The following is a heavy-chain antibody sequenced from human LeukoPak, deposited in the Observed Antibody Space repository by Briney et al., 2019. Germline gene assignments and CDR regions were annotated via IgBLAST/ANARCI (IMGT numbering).Heavy chain of an antibody. Sequence: GGSLRLSCAASGFTFSSYAMSWVRQAPGKGLEWVSAISGSGGSTYYADSVKGRFTISRDNAKNSLYLQMNSLRAEDTAVYYCARARLAYCGGDCYPHDAFDIWGQGTMVTVSS. D-gene: IGHD2-21*02. CDR3: ARARLAYCGGDCYPHDAFDI. CDR1: GFTFSSYA. V-gene: IGHV3-23*01. CDR2: ISGSGGST. J-gene: IGHJ3*02.